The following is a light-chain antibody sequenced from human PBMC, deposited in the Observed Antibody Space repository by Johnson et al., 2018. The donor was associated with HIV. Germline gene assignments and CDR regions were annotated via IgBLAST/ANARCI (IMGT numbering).Light chain of an antibody. CDR3: GTWDSGLSAGGNV. J-gene: IGLJ1*01. Sequence: QSVLSQPPSVSAAPGQKVTISCSGSSSNIGNNYVSWYQQLPGTAPKLLIYENNKRPSGIPDRFSGSKSGTSATLGITGLQTGDEADYYCGTWDSGLSAGGNVFGTGTKVTVL. CDR1: SSNIGNNY. V-gene: IGLV1-51*02. CDR2: ENN.